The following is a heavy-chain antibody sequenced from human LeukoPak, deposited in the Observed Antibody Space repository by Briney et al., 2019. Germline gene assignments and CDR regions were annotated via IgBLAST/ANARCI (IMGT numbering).Heavy chain of an antibody. Sequence: GTLRLSCAASGFTFSDYYMSWIRQAPGKGLEWIGSIYYSGNTYYTPSLKSRVTISVDTSKNQFSLNLSSVTAADTAVYSCASRGYRYGLYYFDYWGQGTLVTVSS. V-gene: IGHV4-59*05. J-gene: IGHJ4*02. CDR2: IYYSGNT. CDR3: ASRGYRYGLYYFDY. CDR1: GFTFSDYY. D-gene: IGHD5-18*01.